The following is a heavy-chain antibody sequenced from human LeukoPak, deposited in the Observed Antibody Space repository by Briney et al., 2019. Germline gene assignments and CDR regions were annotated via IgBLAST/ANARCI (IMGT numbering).Heavy chain of an antibody. CDR2: INSDGSST. V-gene: IGHV3-74*01. Sequence: GGSLRLSCAASGFTLTSYWMHWVRQAPGKGLVWVSRINSDGSSTSYADSVRGRFTISRDNAKNTLYLQMNSLRVEDTAVYYCARVLLEREARWGQGTLVTVSS. CDR1: GFTLTSYW. J-gene: IGHJ4*02. D-gene: IGHD1-1*01. CDR3: ARVLLEREAR.